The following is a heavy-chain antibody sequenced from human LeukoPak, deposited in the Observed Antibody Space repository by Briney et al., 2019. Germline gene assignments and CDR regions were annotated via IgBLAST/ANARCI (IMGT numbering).Heavy chain of an antibody. CDR3: GRDEPGGYFVY. D-gene: IGHD3-16*01. CDR2: IKEDGTEI. CDR1: GFSFSSYW. V-gene: IGHV3-7*01. Sequence: GGSLRLSCTASGFSFSSYWMSLVRQAPGKGPEWVANIKEDGTEIDYADSVRGRFSISRDNAKNSVSLQMSNLRVEDTAVYYCGRDEPGGYFVYWGQGTLVAVSS. J-gene: IGHJ4*02.